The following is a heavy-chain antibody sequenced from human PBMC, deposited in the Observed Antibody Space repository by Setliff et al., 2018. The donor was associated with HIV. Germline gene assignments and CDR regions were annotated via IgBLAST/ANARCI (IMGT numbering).Heavy chain of an antibody. Sequence: ASVKVSCKASGYTFINYAMNWVRQAPGQGLEWMGWINTQTGSPTYAQAFTGRFVFSVDTSVTTAYLQISGLKADDTAGYYCARALYGDYGGDLNWLDPWGQGTLVTVSS. J-gene: IGHJ5*02. V-gene: IGHV7-4-1*02. CDR3: ARALYGDYGGDLNWLDP. CDR2: INTQTGSP. CDR1: GYTFINYA. D-gene: IGHD4-17*01.